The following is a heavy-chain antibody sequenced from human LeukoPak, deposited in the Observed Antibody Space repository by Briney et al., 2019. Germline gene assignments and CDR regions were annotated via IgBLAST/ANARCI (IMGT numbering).Heavy chain of an antibody. CDR3: ARTYYYDSSGYYFDY. V-gene: IGHV1-69*04. Sequence: SVKVSCKASGYTFTSYDINWVRQATGQGLEWMGRIIPILGIANYAQKFQGRVTITADKSTSTAYMELSSLRSEDTAVYYCARTYYYDSSGYYFDYWGQGTLVTVSS. D-gene: IGHD3-22*01. CDR2: IIPILGIA. J-gene: IGHJ4*02. CDR1: GYTFTSYD.